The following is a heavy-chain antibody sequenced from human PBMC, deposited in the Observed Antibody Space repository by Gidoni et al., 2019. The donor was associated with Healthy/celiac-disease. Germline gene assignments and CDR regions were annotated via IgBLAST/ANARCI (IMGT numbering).Heavy chain of an antibody. CDR2: IYYSGST. Sequence: QLQLQESGPGLVKPSETLSLTCTVSGGSISSSSYYWGWIRQPPGKGLEWIGSIYYSGSTYYNPSLKSRVTISVDTSKNQFSLKLSSVTAADTAVYYCARRGIAPSGGWFDPWGQGTLVTVSS. D-gene: IGHD6-13*01. CDR1: GGSISSSSYY. J-gene: IGHJ5*02. V-gene: IGHV4-39*01. CDR3: ARRGIAPSGGWFDP.